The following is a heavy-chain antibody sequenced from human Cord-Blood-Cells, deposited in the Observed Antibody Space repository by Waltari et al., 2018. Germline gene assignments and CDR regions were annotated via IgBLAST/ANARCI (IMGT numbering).Heavy chain of an antibody. V-gene: IGHV4-59*01. J-gene: IGHJ2*01. CDR3: ARDHRNYYGSGSYRYFDL. Sequence: QVQLQESGPGLVKPSETLSLTCTVSGGSISSYYWSWIRQPPGKGLEWIGYIYYSGSTNYNPSLKSRVTISVDTSKNQFSRKLSSVTAADTAVYYCARDHRNYYGSGSYRYFDLWGRGTLVTVSS. D-gene: IGHD3-10*01. CDR1: GGSISSYY. CDR2: IYYSGST.